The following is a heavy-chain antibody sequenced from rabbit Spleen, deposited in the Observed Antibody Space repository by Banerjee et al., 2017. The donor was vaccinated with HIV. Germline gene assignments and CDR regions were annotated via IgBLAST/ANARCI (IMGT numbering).Heavy chain of an antibody. CDR1: GFSFSSNW. V-gene: IGHV1S45*01. D-gene: IGHD1-1*01. CDR3: ARNYVNAFDP. Sequence: LEESGGGLVKPGGTLTLTCTVSGFSFSSNWICWVRQAPGKGLEWIACIATNDGDTDYANWPKGRFTISKTSSTTVTLQMTSLTAADTATYFCARNYVNAFDPWGPGTLVTVS. J-gene: IGHJ2*01. CDR2: IATNDGDT.